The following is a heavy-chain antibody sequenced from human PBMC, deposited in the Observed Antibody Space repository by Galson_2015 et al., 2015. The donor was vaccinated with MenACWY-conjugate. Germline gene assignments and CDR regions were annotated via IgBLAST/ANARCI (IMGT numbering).Heavy chain of an antibody. CDR2: IDPSDSYT. CDR3: ARPYCSSTSCPREGDAFDI. D-gene: IGHD2-2*01. V-gene: IGHV5-10-1*01. Sequence: QSGAEVKKPGESLRISCKGSGYSFTSYWISWVRQMPGKGLEWMGRIDPSDSYTNYSPSFQGHVTISADKSISTAYLQWSSLKASDTAMYYCARPYCSSTSCPREGDAFDIWGQGTMVTVSS. J-gene: IGHJ3*02. CDR1: GYSFTSYW.